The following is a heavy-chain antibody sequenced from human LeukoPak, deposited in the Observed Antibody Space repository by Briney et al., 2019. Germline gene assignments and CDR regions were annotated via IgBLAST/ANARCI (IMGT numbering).Heavy chain of an antibody. CDR1: GFTFSGSD. V-gene: IGHV3-73*01. D-gene: IGHD6-13*01. CDR2: IRSKANNYAT. J-gene: IGHJ4*02. CDR3: TRHVFQQLGYYFDY. Sequence: PGGSLRLSCAASGFTFSGSDVDWVRQASGKGLEWVGRIRSKANNYATAYDASVKGRFTISRDDSKNTAYLQMNSLKTEDTAVYYCTRHVFQQLGYYFDYWGQGTLVTVSS.